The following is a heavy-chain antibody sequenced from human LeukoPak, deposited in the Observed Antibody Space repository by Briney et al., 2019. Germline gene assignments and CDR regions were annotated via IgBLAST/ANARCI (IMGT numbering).Heavy chain of an antibody. D-gene: IGHD5-12*01. V-gene: IGHV4-59*08. CDR3: ARQGGYASPLEY. Sequence: SETLSLTCTVSGGLISSDYWSWIRQPPGKGLEWIGYISYSGSTNYNPSLKSRVTISVDTSKNQFSLKLSSVTAADTAVYYCARQGGYASPLEYWGQGALVTVSS. CDR1: GGLISSDY. J-gene: IGHJ4*02. CDR2: ISYSGST.